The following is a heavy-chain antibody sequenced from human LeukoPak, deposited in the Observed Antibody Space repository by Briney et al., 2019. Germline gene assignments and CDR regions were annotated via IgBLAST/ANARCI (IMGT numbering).Heavy chain of an antibody. CDR3: ARGRYYFEY. D-gene: IGHD3-3*01. V-gene: IGHV3-7*01. Sequence: PGGSLRLSCVASGFTVDTYWMSWVRQAPGKGLDWVAHIKEDGTRKYYVDSVRGRFTISRDNAKNSLFLQMNSLRVEDTAVYYCARGRYYFEYWGQGTLVTVSS. J-gene: IGHJ4*02. CDR1: GFTVDTYW. CDR2: IKEDGTRK.